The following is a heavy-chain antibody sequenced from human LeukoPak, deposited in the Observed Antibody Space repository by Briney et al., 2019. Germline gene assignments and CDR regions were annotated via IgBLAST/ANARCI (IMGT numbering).Heavy chain of an antibody. D-gene: IGHD4-11*01. J-gene: IGHJ6*02. Sequence: ASVKVSCKASGYTVTSYGISWVRQTPGQGLEWMGIINPSGGSTSYAQKFQGRVTMTRDTSSSTVYMELSSLRSEDAAVYYCASVLSYSKDYCYGMDVWGQGTMVTVSS. CDR1: GYTVTSYG. CDR3: ASVLSYSKDYCYGMDV. V-gene: IGHV1-46*01. CDR2: INPSGGST.